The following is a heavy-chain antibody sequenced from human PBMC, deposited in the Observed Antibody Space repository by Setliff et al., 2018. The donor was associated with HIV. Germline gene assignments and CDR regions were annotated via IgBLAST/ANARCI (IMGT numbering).Heavy chain of an antibody. J-gene: IGHJ1*01. CDR3: ARARRAGSGPKYFQH. V-gene: IGHV4-61*02. D-gene: IGHD2-15*01. Sequence: SETLSLTCTVSGGSISTGVYYWSWIRQPADKALEWIGRISASGSTNYNPSLKSRVTISVDTSKNQFSLKLSSVTAADTAVYYCARARRAGSGPKYFQHWGQGTLVTVSS. CDR2: ISASGST. CDR1: GGSISTGVYY.